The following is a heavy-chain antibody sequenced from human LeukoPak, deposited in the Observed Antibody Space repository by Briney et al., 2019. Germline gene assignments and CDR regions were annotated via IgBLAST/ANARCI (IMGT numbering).Heavy chain of an antibody. CDR2: ISNTGNT. CDR3: ARSGGRSGGDY. Sequence: SETLPLTCTVPGGSIGSYYWSWIRQPPGKGLEWIGYISNTGNTNYIPSLKSRVTISVDTSKNQLSLKLSSVTAADTAVYYCARSGGRSGGDYWGQGTLVTVSS. J-gene: IGHJ4*02. V-gene: IGHV4-59*01. D-gene: IGHD2-15*01. CDR1: GGSIGSYY.